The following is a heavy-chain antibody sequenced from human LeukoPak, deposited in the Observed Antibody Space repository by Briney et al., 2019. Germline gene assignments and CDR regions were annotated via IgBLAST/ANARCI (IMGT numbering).Heavy chain of an antibody. CDR2: MNPNSGNT. J-gene: IGHJ6*02. CDR1: GYTFTGYY. Sequence: ASVKVSCKASGYTFTGYYMHWVRQATGQGLEWMGWMNPNSGNTGYAQKFQGRVTMTRNTSISTAYMELSSLRSEDTAVYYCARDLGYCSSTSCLTTSGRGGYYYYGMDVWGQGTTVTVSS. V-gene: IGHV1-8*02. CDR3: ARDLGYCSSTSCLTTSGRGGYYYYGMDV. D-gene: IGHD2-2*01.